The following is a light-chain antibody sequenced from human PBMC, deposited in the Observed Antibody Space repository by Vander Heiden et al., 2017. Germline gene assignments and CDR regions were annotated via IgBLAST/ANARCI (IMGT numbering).Light chain of an antibody. Sequence: QSALTQPASVSGSPGQSITISCTGTSSDVGGYNYVSWYQQHPGKAPKLMMYEVSNRPSGVSNRLSGSKSGNTASLTISGLQAEDEADYYCSSYTSSSVVFGGGTKLTVL. CDR2: EVS. CDR1: SSDVGGYNY. J-gene: IGLJ2*01. V-gene: IGLV2-14*01. CDR3: SSYTSSSVV.